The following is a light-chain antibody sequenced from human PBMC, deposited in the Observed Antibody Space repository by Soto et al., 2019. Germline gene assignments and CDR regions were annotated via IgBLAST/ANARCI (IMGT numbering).Light chain of an antibody. V-gene: IGLV1-40*01. CDR1: SSNIGTGYD. J-gene: IGLJ1*01. Sequence: QSVLTQPPSVSGAPGQRVTISCTGSSSNIGTGYDVHWYQQLPLTAPKLLIYGNNNRPSGVPDRFSGSRSGTSASLAITGLQPEDEADYYCQSYDSSLRGYVFGAGTKLTVL. CDR3: QSYDSSLRGYV. CDR2: GNN.